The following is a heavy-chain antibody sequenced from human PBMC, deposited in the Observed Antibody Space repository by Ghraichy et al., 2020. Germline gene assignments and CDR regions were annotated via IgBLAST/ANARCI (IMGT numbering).Heavy chain of an antibody. Sequence: GSLRLSCAASGFSSSSYWMTWVRQAPGKGLEWVANIKQDGSDKYYMDFVKGRFTISRDNAENSLYLQMNSLRAEDTAVYYCARAGTASGSYYYGLDVWGQGTTVTVSS. J-gene: IGHJ6*02. CDR1: GFSSSSYW. V-gene: IGHV3-7*01. D-gene: IGHD2-21*02. CDR3: ARAGTASGSYYYGLDV. CDR2: IKQDGSDK.